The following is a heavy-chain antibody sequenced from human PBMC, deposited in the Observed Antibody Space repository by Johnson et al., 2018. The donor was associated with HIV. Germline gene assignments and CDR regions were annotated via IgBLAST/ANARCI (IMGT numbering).Heavy chain of an antibody. V-gene: IGHV3-30-3*01. CDR2: ISYDGSNK. CDR3: ASTGSGSDDAFDI. D-gene: IGHD3-10*01. Sequence: QMQLVESGGGVVQPGRSLRLSCAASGFTFSSYAMHWVRQAPGKGLEWVAVISYDGSNKYYADSVKGRFTISRDNSKNTLYLQMNSLGAEDTAVYYCASTGSGSDDAFDIWGQGTMVTVSS. J-gene: IGHJ3*02. CDR1: GFTFSSYA.